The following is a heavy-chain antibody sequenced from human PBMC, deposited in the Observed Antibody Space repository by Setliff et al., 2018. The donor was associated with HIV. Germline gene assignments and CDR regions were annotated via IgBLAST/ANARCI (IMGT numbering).Heavy chain of an antibody. CDR2: IKQDGGEK. CDR1: GSTFSSFW. D-gene: IGHD3-10*01. CDR3: ARDRDSFDD. J-gene: IGHJ4*02. Sequence: LRLSCASSGSTFSSFWMTWVRQAPGKGLERVANIKQDGGEKHYLESVKGRFTISRDNIHKSVYLQMNSLRVEDTAVYFCARDRDSFDDWGQGTLVTVSS. V-gene: IGHV3-7*03.